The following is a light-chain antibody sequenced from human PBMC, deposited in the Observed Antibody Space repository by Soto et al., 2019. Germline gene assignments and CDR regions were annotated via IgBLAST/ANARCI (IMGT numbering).Light chain of an antibody. CDR2: ENN. V-gene: IGLV1-40*01. CDR1: SSNIGAGYE. J-gene: IGLJ1*01. Sequence: QSVLTQPPSVSEAPGQRVTISCTGSSSNIGAGYEAHWYQQVPGTAPKLLIYENNNRPSGVPDRFSGSKSGTSASLAITGLRVEDEAEYNCQSYDSSLGGYVFGPGTKVTFL. CDR3: QSYDSSLGGYV.